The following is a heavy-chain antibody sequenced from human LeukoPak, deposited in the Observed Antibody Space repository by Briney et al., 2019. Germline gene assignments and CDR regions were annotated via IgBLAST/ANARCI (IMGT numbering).Heavy chain of an antibody. CDR3: TTDYGFDY. D-gene: IGHD3-16*01. V-gene: IGHV3-15*01. J-gene: IGHJ4*02. CDR1: GFTFSNAW. Sequence: GGSPRLSCEVSGFTFSNAWMSWVRQAPGKGLEWVGRIKSRTDGATTDYIEPVKGRFTISRDDSKNVLYLQMNSLKTEDTAVYYCTTDYGFDYWGQGTLVTVSS. CDR2: IKSRTDGATT.